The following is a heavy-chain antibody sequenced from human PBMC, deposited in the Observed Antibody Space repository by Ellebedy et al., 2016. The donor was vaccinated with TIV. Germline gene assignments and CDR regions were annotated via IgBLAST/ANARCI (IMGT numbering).Heavy chain of an antibody. CDR1: GGTFSSYA. J-gene: IGHJ4*02. CDR2: IIPIFGTA. D-gene: IGHD3-16*01. V-gene: IGHV1-69*06. CDR3: ATDLGGITSPDY. Sequence: SVKVSXXASGGTFSSYAISWVRQAPGQGLEWMGGIIPIFGTAIYAQKFQGRVTMTEDTSTDTAYMELSSLRSEDTAVYYCATDLGGITSPDYWGQGTLVTVSS.